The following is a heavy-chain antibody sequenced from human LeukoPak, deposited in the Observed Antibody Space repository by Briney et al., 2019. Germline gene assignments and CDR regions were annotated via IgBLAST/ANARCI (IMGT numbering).Heavy chain of an antibody. CDR1: GYSFSSHT. D-gene: IGHD2-8*01. CDR2: INTYNGNT. CDR3: ARDLVHHRLLATNYNWFDP. V-gene: IGHV1-18*04. J-gene: IGHJ5*02. Sequence: ASVKVSCKASGYSFSSHTMNWVRQAPGQGLEWMGWINTYNGNTKYAQKLQGRVTMTTDTSTSTAYMELRSLRSDDTAVYYCARDLVHHRLLATNYNWFDPWGQGTLVTVSS.